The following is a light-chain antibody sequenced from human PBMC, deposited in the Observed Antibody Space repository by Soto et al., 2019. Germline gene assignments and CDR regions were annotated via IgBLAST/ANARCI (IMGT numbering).Light chain of an antibody. CDR3: QSYDTSMSGLNWV. CDR1: GSSIGAGYD. V-gene: IGLV1-40*01. Sequence: QAVVTQPPSVSGAPGQRIIIPCTGSGSSIGAGYDVNWYQYVPGTPPKLLIFGDNNRPSGVPDRFSASKAGTSASLAITGLQPEDEAEYYCQSYDTSMSGLNWVFGGGTKLTVL. J-gene: IGLJ3*02. CDR2: GDN.